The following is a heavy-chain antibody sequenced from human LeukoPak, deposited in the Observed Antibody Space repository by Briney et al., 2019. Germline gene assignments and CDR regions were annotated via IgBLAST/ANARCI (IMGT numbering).Heavy chain of an antibody. CDR1: GFTFDDYA. Sequence: GGSLRLSCAASGFTFDDYAMHWVRQAPGKGLEWVSGISWNSGSIGYADSVKGRFTISRDNAKNSLYLQMNSLRAEDTALYYCAKQGYYDSSGLPPFDYWGQGTLVTVSS. J-gene: IGHJ4*02. CDR2: ISWNSGSI. V-gene: IGHV3-9*01. CDR3: AKQGYYDSSGLPPFDY. D-gene: IGHD3-22*01.